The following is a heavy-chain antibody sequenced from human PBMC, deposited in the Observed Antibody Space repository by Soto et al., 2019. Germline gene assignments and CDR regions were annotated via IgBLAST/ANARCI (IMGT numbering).Heavy chain of an antibody. V-gene: IGHV4-34*12. CDR3: ARHRITGTTNWFDH. D-gene: IGHD1-7*01. CDR1: ARSFSGYY. J-gene: IGHJ5*02. CDR2: VIHTGRT. Sequence: SETLSLTCTVYARSFSGYYWSWIRQPPGKGLEWIGEVIHTGRTNYNPSLKGRVTISVDTSKNQFSLNLSSVTAADTAVYYCARHRITGTTNWFDHWGQGTLVTVSS.